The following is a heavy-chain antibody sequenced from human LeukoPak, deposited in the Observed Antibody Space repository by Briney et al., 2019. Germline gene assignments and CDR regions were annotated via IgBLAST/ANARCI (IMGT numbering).Heavy chain of an antibody. CDR3: ARERGTYYYDT. V-gene: IGHV4-34*01. Sequence: SETLSLTCAVYGGSFSGYYWSWIRQPPGKGLEWIGEINHSGSTNCNPSLKSRVTISVDTSKNQFSLKLSSVTAADTAVYYCARERGTYYYDTWGQGTLVTVSS. J-gene: IGHJ5*02. D-gene: IGHD3-22*01. CDR1: GGSFSGYY. CDR2: INHSGST.